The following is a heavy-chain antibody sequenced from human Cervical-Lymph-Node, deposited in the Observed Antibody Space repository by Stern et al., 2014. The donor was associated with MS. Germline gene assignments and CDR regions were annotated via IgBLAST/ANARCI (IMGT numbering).Heavy chain of an antibody. D-gene: IGHD6-6*01. V-gene: IGHV3-66*01. CDR1: GVSVSARY. Sequence: EVHLVESGGDLVQPGGSLRLSCAASGVSVSARYMNWLRQAPGKGLEWVSMIHTIGTTYYADSGKGRFIISRDISDNTVSLQMNNLRAEDTATYYCAIEIAARRLDPWGQGTLVIVSS. CDR3: AIEIAARRLDP. CDR2: IHTIGTT. J-gene: IGHJ5*02.